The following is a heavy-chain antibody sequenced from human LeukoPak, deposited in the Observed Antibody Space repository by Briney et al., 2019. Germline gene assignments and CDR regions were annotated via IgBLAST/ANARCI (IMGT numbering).Heavy chain of an antibody. V-gene: IGHV3-23*01. CDR2: ISGSGGST. CDR1: GFTFSSYA. J-gene: IGHJ4*02. CDR3: AKDVVPAAIQGPFDY. D-gene: IGHD2-2*01. Sequence: GGSLRLSCAASGFTFSSYAMSWVRQAPGKGLEWVSAISGSGGSTYYADSVKGRFAISRDNSKNTLYLQMNSLRAEDTAVYYCAKDVVPAAIQGPFDYWGQGTLVTVSS.